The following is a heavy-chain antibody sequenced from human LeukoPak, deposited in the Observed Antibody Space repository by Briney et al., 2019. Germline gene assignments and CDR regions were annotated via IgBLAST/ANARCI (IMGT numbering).Heavy chain of an antibody. CDR3: ARDPYCGGDCYYGEFDY. Sequence: SSETLSLTCAVYGGSFSGYYWSWIRQPPGKGLEWIGEINHSGSTNYNPSLKSRVTISVDTSKNQFSLKLSSVTAADTAVYYCARDPYCGGDCYYGEFDYWGQGTLVTVSS. D-gene: IGHD2-21*02. V-gene: IGHV4-34*01. CDR1: GGSFSGYY. J-gene: IGHJ4*02. CDR2: INHSGST.